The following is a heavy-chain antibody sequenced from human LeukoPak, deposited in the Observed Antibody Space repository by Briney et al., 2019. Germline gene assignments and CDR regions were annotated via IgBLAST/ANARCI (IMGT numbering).Heavy chain of an antibody. Sequence: SVKVSCKASGDTFSSYAISWVRQAPGQGLEWMGGIIPIFGTANYAQKFQGRVTITADESTSTAYMELSSLRSEETAVYYCARPYEQWLSPLSAWGQGTLVTVPS. CDR2: IIPIFGTA. CDR3: ARPYEQWLSPLSA. V-gene: IGHV1-69*13. D-gene: IGHD6-19*01. CDR1: GDTFSSYA. J-gene: IGHJ1*01.